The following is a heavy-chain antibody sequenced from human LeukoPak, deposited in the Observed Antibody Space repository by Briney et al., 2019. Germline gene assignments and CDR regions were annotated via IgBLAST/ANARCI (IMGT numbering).Heavy chain of an antibody. D-gene: IGHD3-10*01. CDR2: IKQDGSEK. CDR3: ARARFGEFPSDY. J-gene: IGHJ4*02. V-gene: IGHV3-7*02. Sequence: GGSLRLSCAASGLTFSSYWMSWVRQAPGKGLEWVANIKQDGSEKYYVDSVKGRFTISRDNAKNSLYLQMNSLRAEDTAVYYCARARFGEFPSDYWGQGTLVTVSS. CDR1: GLTFSSYW.